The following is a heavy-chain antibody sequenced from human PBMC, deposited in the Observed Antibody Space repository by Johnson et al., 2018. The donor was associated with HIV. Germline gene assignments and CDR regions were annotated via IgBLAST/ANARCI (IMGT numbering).Heavy chain of an antibody. D-gene: IGHD3-22*01. V-gene: IGHV3-30*18. J-gene: IGHJ3*02. Sequence: QVQLVESGGGLVQPGGSLRLSCTGSGFTFNNYDMDWVRQAPGRGLERVVSISYDGSNKYYADSVKGRFTISRDNSKNTLYLQMNSLRVEDTAVYYCAKGDDYYDSSGYYRQGAFDIWGQGTMVTVSS. CDR1: GFTFNNYD. CDR2: ISYDGSNK. CDR3: AKGDDYYDSSGYYRQGAFDI.